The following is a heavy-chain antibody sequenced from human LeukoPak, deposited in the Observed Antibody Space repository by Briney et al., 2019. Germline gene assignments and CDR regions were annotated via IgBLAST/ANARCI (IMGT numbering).Heavy chain of an antibody. Sequence: GGSLRLSCAASGFTFSSYWMNWVRQAPGKGLEWVSYISSSGSTIYYADSVKGRFTISRDNAKNSLYLQMNSLRAEDTAVYYCARDTKSWNDYYYYYYMDVWGKGTTVTISS. J-gene: IGHJ6*03. CDR1: GFTFSSYW. D-gene: IGHD1-1*01. V-gene: IGHV3-48*04. CDR2: ISSSGSTI. CDR3: ARDTKSWNDYYYYYYMDV.